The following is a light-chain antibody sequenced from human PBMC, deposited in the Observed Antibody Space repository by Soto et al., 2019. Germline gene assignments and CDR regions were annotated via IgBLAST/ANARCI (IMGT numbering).Light chain of an antibody. CDR3: QQYDSYSWT. CDR2: DAS. Sequence: DIQVTQSPPTLSASVGDRVTITCRASQTISTWMAWYQQKPGKAPKLLVYDASTLQSGVPSRFSGSGSGTEFTLTISSLQPDDFATYSCQQYDSYSWTFGQGTKVDIK. CDR1: QTISTW. V-gene: IGKV1-5*01. J-gene: IGKJ1*01.